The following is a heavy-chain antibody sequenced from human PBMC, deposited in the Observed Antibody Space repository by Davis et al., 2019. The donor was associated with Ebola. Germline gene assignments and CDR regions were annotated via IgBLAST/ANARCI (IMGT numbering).Heavy chain of an antibody. V-gene: IGHV4-59*12. D-gene: IGHD5-18*01. CDR2: LYDSGST. CDR1: GASITSYY. J-gene: IGHJ6*02. CDR3: ARGIQLWGSTYGMDV. Sequence: SETLSLTCTVSGASITSYYWSWIRQPPGKGLEWIAYLYDSGSTNYNPSLKSRVTISVDTSKNQFSLKLSSVTAADTAVYYCARGIQLWGSTYGMDVWGQGTTVTVSS.